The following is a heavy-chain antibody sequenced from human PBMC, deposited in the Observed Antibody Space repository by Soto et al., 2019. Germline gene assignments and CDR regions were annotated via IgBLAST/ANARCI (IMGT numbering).Heavy chain of an antibody. Sequence: GGSLRLSCAASGFTFSSYSINWVRQAPGKGLEWVSSISSSSSYIYYADSVKGRFTISRDNAKNSLYLQMNSLRAEETAVYYCARAYCSGGSCYPFDYWGQGTPVTVSS. J-gene: IGHJ4*02. CDR3: ARAYCSGGSCYPFDY. CDR2: ISSSSSYI. V-gene: IGHV3-21*01. D-gene: IGHD2-15*01. CDR1: GFTFSSYS.